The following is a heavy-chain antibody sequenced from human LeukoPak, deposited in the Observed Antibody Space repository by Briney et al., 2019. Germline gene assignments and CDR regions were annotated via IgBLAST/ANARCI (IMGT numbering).Heavy chain of an antibody. D-gene: IGHD6-13*01. Sequence: SETLSLTCTVSGGSISSYYWRWIRQPAGKGLEWIGRIYTSGSTNYNPSLKSRVTMSVDTSKNQFSLKLSSVTAADTAVYYCARDSRLGQQLDSFDYWGQGTLVTVSS. CDR3: ARDSRLGQQLDSFDY. V-gene: IGHV4-4*07. CDR2: IYTSGST. J-gene: IGHJ4*02. CDR1: GGSISSYY.